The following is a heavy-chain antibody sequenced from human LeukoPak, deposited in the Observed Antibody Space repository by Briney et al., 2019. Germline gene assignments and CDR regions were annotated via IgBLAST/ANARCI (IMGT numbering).Heavy chain of an antibody. CDR2: INPNSGGT. V-gene: IGHV1-2*02. Sequence: ASVKVSCKASGYTFTCYYMHWVRQARGQGREWMGWINPNSGGTNYAQKLQGRVTMTTDTSTSTAYMELRSLRSDDTAVYYCARDLSIVEVPAASSMSGYWGQGTLVTVSS. J-gene: IGHJ4*02. D-gene: IGHD2-2*01. CDR1: GYTFTCYY. CDR3: ARDLSIVEVPAASSMSGY.